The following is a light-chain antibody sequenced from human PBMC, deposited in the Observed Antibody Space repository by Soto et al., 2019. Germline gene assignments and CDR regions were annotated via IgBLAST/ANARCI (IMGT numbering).Light chain of an antibody. CDR2: DAS. CDR3: QQRSKWRT. V-gene: IGKV3-11*01. J-gene: IGKJ1*01. CDR1: QRVSGF. Sequence: EIVLTQSPATLSLSPGERATLSCRASQRVSGFLAWFQQKPGQAPRLLIYDASKRATGIPARFSGSGFGTDYTLTISSLEPEDFAVYYCQQRSKWRTFGQGTKVDIK.